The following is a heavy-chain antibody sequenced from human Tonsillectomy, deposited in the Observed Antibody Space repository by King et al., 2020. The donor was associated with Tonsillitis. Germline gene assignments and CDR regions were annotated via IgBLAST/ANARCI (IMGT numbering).Heavy chain of an antibody. CDR2: IGPAGDT. Sequence: VQLVESGGGLVQPGGSLRLSCAPSGFTFSSYDIHWVRQAAGKGLEWVSAIGPAGDTYYSGSVEGRFTISRENAKNSLSLQMNSLRAGDTAVYYCARVPVSSYYYYGMDVWGQGTTVAVSS. V-gene: IGHV3-13*01. CDR3: ARVPVSSYYYYGMDV. CDR1: GFTFSSYD. D-gene: IGHD3-3*02. J-gene: IGHJ6*02.